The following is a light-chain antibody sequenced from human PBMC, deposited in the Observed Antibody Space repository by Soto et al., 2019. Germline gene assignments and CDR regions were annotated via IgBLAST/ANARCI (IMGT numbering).Light chain of an antibody. CDR2: AAS. Sequence: DIQMTQSPSSLSASVGDRVTITCRASQGISTYLNWYQQKPGEAPKLLIYAASSLQSGVPSRFSGSGSETDFTLNISSLQPEDFATYSCQQSYSTTWTFGQGTKVDIK. J-gene: IGKJ1*01. V-gene: IGKV1-39*01. CDR3: QQSYSTTWT. CDR1: QGISTY.